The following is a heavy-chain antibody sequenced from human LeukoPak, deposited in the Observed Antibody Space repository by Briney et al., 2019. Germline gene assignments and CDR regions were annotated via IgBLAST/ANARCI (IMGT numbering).Heavy chain of an antibody. V-gene: IGHV1-69*13. J-gene: IGHJ3*02. CDR2: IIPIFGTA. CDR3: ARDRRRLDDAFDI. CDR1: GGTFSSYA. Sequence: SVKVSCKASGGTFSSYAISWVRQAPGQGLEWMGGIIPIFGTANYAQKFQGRVTITADESTSTAYMELSSLRSEDTAVYYCARDRRRLDDAFDICGQGKMVTVSS. D-gene: IGHD6-19*01.